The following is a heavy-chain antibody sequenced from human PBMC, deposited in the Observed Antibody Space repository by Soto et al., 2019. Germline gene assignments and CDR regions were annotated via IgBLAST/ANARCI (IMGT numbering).Heavy chain of an antibody. Sequence: QVQLQESGPGLVKPSQTLSLTCTVSGGSISSGDYYWSWIRQHPGKGLEWIGYIYYSGSTYYNPSLKSRVTISVDPSKNQFSLMRSSVTAADTAVYCCARWWSGRRQGFDPWGQGTLVTVSS. CDR3: ARWWSGRRQGFDP. D-gene: IGHD3-3*01. CDR2: IYYSGST. J-gene: IGHJ5*02. CDR1: GGSISSGDYY. V-gene: IGHV4-31*03.